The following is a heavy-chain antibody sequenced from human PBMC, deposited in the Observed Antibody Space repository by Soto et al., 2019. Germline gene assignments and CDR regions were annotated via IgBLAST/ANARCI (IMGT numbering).Heavy chain of an antibody. J-gene: IGHJ4*02. D-gene: IGHD2-15*01. CDR1: GFTFSIYS. CDR2: TSDSGHYI. Sequence: GGSLRLSCAASGFTFSIYSMNWVRQAPGKGLEWVASTSDSGHYIYYADSVKGRFTISRDNAKNSLYLQMDSLRVEDTAVYYCARVRSGGSGYFDYRGKGALVTVSS. CDR3: ARVRSGGSGYFDY. V-gene: IGHV3-21*01.